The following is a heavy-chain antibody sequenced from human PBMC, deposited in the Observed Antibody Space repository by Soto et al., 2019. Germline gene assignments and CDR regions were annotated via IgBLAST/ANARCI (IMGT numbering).Heavy chain of an antibody. CDR1: GFTFSSYA. CDR3: AKGRRFTIIPTVSRNYFVY. V-gene: IGHV3-64*02. D-gene: IGHD3-3*01. J-gene: IGHJ4*02. CDR2: ISNNGGST. Sequence: GGSLRLSCAASGFTFSSYAMHWVRQAPGKALEYVSAISNNGGSTYYADSVKGRFTISRDNSKNTLYLQVNSLRAEDTAVYYCAKGRRFTIIPTVSRNYFVYWGQGTLVTVSS.